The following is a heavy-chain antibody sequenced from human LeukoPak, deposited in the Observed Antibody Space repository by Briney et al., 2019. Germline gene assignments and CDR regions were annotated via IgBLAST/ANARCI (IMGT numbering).Heavy chain of an antibody. Sequence: SETLSLTCTVSGGSISSGGHFWSWIRQHPGKGLEWIGYIYYSGSTYYNPSLKSRVTISVDTSKNQFSLRLNFVTAADTAVYYCTRDGPRSSGYPDTWGQGTLVTVSS. CDR2: IYYSGST. J-gene: IGHJ5*02. V-gene: IGHV4-31*03. CDR1: GGSISSGGHF. D-gene: IGHD3-22*01. CDR3: TRDGPRSSGYPDT.